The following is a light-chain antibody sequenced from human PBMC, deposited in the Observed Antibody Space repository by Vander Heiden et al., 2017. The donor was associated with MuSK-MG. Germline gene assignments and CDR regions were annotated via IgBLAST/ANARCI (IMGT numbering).Light chain of an antibody. CDR3: QQYYSYPFT. CDR1: QGISSY. V-gene: IGKV1-8*01. J-gene: IGKJ3*01. CDR2: AAS. Sequence: AIRMTQSPSSLSASTGDRVTITCRASQGISSYLAWYQQKPGKAPKLLIYAASTLQSGVPSMFSGSGSGTDFTLTISCLQSEDFATYYCQQYYSYPFTFGHGTKVDIK.